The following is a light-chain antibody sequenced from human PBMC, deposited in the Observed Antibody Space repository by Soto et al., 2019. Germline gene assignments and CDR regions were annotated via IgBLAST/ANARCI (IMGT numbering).Light chain of an antibody. V-gene: IGKV3D-15*01. CDR2: GAS. Sequence: EIVMTQSPATLSVSPGERATLSCRASQSVSSNLAWYQQKPGQAPRVLIYGASTRATGIQARFSGSGSGTEFTLTISSLQSEDFAVYYCQQYNNWPPVTFGPGTKVDIK. CDR1: QSVSSN. CDR3: QQYNNWPPVT. J-gene: IGKJ3*01.